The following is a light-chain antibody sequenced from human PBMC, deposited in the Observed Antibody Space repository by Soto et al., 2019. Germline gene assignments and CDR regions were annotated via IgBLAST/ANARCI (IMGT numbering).Light chain of an antibody. CDR1: QSFTNNY. CDR3: QQYGSSPPRVT. CDR2: GAS. Sequence: EIVLTQSPATLSLSPGERATLSCRASQSFTNNYLAWFQQKPGQAPRLLIYGASSRATGIPDRFSGSGSGTDFTLTISRLEPEDFAVYYCQQYGSSPPRVTFGGGTKVDI. J-gene: IGKJ4*01. V-gene: IGKV3-20*01.